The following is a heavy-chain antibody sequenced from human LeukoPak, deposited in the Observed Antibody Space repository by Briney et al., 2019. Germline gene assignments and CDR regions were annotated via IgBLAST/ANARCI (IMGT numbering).Heavy chain of an antibody. D-gene: IGHD3-9*01. J-gene: IGHJ6*02. CDR3: AREELRYFDWLLENYYYYYGMDV. V-gene: IGHV1-18*01. CDR2: ISAYNGNT. CDR1: GYTFTSYG. Sequence: ASVKVSCKASGYTFTSYGISWVRQAPGQGLEWMGWISAYNGNTNYAQKLQGRVTMTTDTSTSTAYMELGSLRSDDTAVYYCAREELRYFDWLLENYYYYYGMDVWGQGTTVTVSS.